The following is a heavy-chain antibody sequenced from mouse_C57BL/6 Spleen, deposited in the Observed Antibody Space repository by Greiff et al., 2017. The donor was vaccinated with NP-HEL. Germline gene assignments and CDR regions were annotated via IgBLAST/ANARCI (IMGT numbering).Heavy chain of an antibody. D-gene: IGHD1-1*01. J-gene: IGHJ2*01. V-gene: IGHV1-26*01. Sequence: EVQLLQSGPELVKPGASAKISCKASGFTFTDYYMNWVKQSHGKSLAWFGDINPNNGGTSYNQKFKGKATLTVDKSTSTAYMERRSLTAEDSAVYYCARSGYGSSYFDYWGQGTTLTVSA. CDR1: GFTFTDYY. CDR2: INPNNGGT. CDR3: ARSGYGSSYFDY.